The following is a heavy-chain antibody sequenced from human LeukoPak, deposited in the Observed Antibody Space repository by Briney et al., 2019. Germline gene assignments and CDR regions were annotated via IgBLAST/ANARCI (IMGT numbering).Heavy chain of an antibody. V-gene: IGHV4-4*02. Sequence: PSGTLSLTCAVSGGSISSSNWGSWVRQPPGKGLEWIGEIYHSGSTNYNPSLKSRDTISVDKSKNQFSLKLSSVTAADTAVYYCARVRGRIAVAARPRYFDYWGQGTLVTVSS. D-gene: IGHD6-19*01. CDR1: GGSISSSNW. CDR2: IYHSGST. J-gene: IGHJ4*02. CDR3: ARVRGRIAVAARPRYFDY.